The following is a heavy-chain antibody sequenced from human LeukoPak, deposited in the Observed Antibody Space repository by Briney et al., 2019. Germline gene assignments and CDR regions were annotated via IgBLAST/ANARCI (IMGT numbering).Heavy chain of an antibody. CDR3: ARNDYGDPGPFDI. CDR1: GFTFSSYE. D-gene: IGHD4-17*01. Sequence: GGSLRLSCAASGFTFSSYEMNWVRQAPGKGLEWVSSISSSSSYIYYADSVKGRFTISRDNAKNSLYLQMNSLRAEDTAVYYCARNDYGDPGPFDIWGQGTMVTVSS. J-gene: IGHJ3*02. CDR2: ISSSSSYI. V-gene: IGHV3-21*01.